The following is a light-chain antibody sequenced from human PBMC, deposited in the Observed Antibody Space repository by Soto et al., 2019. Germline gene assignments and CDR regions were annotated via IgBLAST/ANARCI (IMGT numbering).Light chain of an antibody. CDR1: SSDVGGYNY. V-gene: IGLV2-14*01. J-gene: IGLJ1*01. Sequence: QSALTQPASVSGSPGQSITISCTGTSSDVGGYNYVSWYQQHPGKAPKLMIYDVSNRPSGVSNRFSGSKSGNTASLTISGLQAEDEADYYCSSYTSSLLVFGTGTKVTVL. CDR3: SSYTSSLLV. CDR2: DVS.